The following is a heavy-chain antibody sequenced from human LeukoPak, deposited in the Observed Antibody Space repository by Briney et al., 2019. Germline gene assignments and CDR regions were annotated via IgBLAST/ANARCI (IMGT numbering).Heavy chain of an antibody. CDR1: GGSISSYY. V-gene: IGHV4-59*08. Sequence: SETLSLTCTVSGGSISSYYWSWIRQPPGKGLEWIGYIYYSGSTNYNPSLKSRVTISVDTSKNQFSLKLSSVTGADTAVYYCARHPDYYMDVWGKGTTVTVPS. J-gene: IGHJ6*03. CDR3: ARHPDYYMDV. CDR2: IYYSGST.